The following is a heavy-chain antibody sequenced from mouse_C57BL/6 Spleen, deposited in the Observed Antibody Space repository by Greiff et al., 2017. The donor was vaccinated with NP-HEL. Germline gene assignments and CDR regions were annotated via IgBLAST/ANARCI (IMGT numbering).Heavy chain of an antibody. D-gene: IGHD3-2*02. CDR1: GYTFTDYY. V-gene: IGHV1-26*01. CDR2: INPNNGGT. J-gene: IGHJ2*01. CDR3: ARAQVDY. Sequence: EVQLQQSGPELVKPGASVKISCKASGYTFTDYYMNWVKQSHGKSLEWIGDINPNNGGTSYNQKFKGKATLTVDKSSSTAYMELRSLTSEDSAVYYCARAQVDYWGQGTTLTVSS.